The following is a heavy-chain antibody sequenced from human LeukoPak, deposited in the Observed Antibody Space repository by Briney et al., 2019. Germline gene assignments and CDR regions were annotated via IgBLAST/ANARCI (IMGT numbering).Heavy chain of an antibody. Sequence: SETLSLTCTVSGGSISSSSYYWGWIRQPPGKGLEWIGSIYYSGSTYYNPSLKSRVTISVDTSKNQFSLKLSSVTAADTAVYYCARHTGGYRDWFDPWGQGTLVTVSS. CDR3: ARHTGGYRDWFDP. J-gene: IGHJ5*02. CDR1: GGSISSSSYY. V-gene: IGHV4-39*01. D-gene: IGHD1-1*01. CDR2: IYYSGST.